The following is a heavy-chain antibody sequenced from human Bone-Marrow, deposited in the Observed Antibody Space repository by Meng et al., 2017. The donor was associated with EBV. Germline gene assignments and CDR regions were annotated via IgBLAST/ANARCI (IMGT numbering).Heavy chain of an antibody. V-gene: IGHV1-3*01. Sequence: VQLVQSGAEVKNPGASVNVSCKASGYAFTSYILHWVRQAPGQRLEWMGWINVGVGYTKYSQKFQGRVTISSDTSATTGYMELSSLRSEDTAVYYCVRGPPVGVPGPGDYWGQGTLVTVSS. CDR3: VRGPPVGVPGPGDY. CDR2: INVGVGYT. CDR1: GYAFTSYI. D-gene: IGHD2-21*01. J-gene: IGHJ4*02.